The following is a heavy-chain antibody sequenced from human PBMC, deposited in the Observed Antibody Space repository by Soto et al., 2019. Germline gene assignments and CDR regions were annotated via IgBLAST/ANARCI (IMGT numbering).Heavy chain of an antibody. J-gene: IGHJ6*02. CDR3: ARDNPPMGV. Sequence: QVQLVQSGAEVKKPGASVKVSCKASGYTFTTYYISWVRQAPGQGLEWMGWISAYNGNTKYAQKLQGRVTMTTDTSTSTDYMEPRSLRSDDTAVYYCARDNPPMGVWGQGTTVTVSS. CDR2: ISAYNGNT. CDR1: GYTFTTYY. V-gene: IGHV1-18*01.